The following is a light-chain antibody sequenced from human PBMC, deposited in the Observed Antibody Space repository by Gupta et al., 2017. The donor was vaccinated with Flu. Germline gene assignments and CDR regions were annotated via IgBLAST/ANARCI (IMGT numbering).Light chain of an antibody. V-gene: IGKV1-39*01. J-gene: IGKJ3*01. CDR1: QSISSY. CDR2: AAS. CDR3: QESYNTPLFT. Sequence: SSLSASVGDRVTITCRASQSISSYLNWYQQKPGKAPKLLIYAASSLQSGVPSRFSGSGSGTDFTLTISSLQPEDFATYYCQESYNTPLFTFGPGTKVDIK.